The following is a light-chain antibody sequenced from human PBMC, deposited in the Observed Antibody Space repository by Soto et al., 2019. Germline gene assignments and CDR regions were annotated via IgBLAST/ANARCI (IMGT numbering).Light chain of an antibody. J-gene: IGKJ1*01. CDR3: QQYNNCPWT. CDR1: QAIRID. V-gene: IGKV1-17*01. CDR2: GAS. Sequence: DIQMTQSPSPLSASVGARVTITCRASQAIRIDFGWDQQKPGKPPKVLIYGASNLQSGVPPRFSGSGSGTEFTLAISSLQSEDFATYYCQQYNNCPWTFGQGTKVDIK.